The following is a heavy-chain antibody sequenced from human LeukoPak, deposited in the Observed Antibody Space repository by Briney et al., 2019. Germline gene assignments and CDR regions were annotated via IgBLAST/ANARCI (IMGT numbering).Heavy chain of an antibody. CDR2: IRYDGSNK. V-gene: IGHV3-30*02. Sequence: TGGSLRLSCAASGFTFSSYGMHWVSQAPGKGLDWVAFIRYDGSNKYYADSVKGRFTISRDNSKNTLYLQMNSLRAEDTAVYYCAKDRSSGSYPYYFDYWGQGTLVTVSS. CDR1: GFTFSSYG. CDR3: AKDRSSGSYPYYFDY. J-gene: IGHJ4*02. D-gene: IGHD1-26*01.